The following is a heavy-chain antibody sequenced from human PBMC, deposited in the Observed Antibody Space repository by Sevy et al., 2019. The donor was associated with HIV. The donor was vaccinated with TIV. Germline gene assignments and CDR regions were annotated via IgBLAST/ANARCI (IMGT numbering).Heavy chain of an antibody. CDR3: ARGPGLLWFGEGGDYYGMDV. V-gene: IGHV4-34*01. J-gene: IGHJ6*02. CDR2: INHSGST. Sequence: SETLSLTCAVYGGSFSGYYWSWIRQPPGKGLEWIGEINHSGSTNYNPSLKSRVTISVDTSKNQFSLKLSSVTAADTAVYYCARGPGLLWFGEGGDYYGMDVWGRGTTVTVSS. D-gene: IGHD3-10*01. CDR1: GGSFSGYY.